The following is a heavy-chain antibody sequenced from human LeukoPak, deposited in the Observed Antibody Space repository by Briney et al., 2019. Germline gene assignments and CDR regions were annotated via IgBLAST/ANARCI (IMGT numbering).Heavy chain of an antibody. J-gene: IGHJ4*02. CDR1: GFTFDAYA. Sequence: GGSLRLSCAASGFTFDAYAMYWVRQAPGKGLECVSLISGDGGTTYYADSVKGRFTISRDNSKNSLYLRMNSLRTEDTALYYCAKEHSSSGSVDYWGQGTLVTVSS. D-gene: IGHD1-26*01. CDR2: ISGDGGTT. CDR3: AKEHSSSGSVDY. V-gene: IGHV3-43*02.